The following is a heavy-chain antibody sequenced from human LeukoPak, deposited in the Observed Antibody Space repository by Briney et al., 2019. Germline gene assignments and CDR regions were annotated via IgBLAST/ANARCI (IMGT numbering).Heavy chain of an antibody. CDR1: GFTFDDYA. Sequence: GGSLRLSCAASGFTFDDYAMYWVRQAPGKGLEWVSLFSGDGGSTYYADSVKGRFTTSRDNSKNSLYLQMNSLRTEDTALYYCAKELFNGNYGALGFDYWGQGTLVTVSS. D-gene: IGHD1-7*01. CDR2: FSGDGGST. CDR3: AKELFNGNYGALGFDY. J-gene: IGHJ4*02. V-gene: IGHV3-43*02.